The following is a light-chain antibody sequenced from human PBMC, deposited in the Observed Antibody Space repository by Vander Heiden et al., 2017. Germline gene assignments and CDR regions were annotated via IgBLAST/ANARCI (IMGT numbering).Light chain of an antibody. CDR1: ALPKKY. V-gene: IGLV3-10*01. Sequence: SYELTQPPPVSVSPGQTARITCSGDALPKKYAFWYQQKSGQAPVLVIYEDNKLPSGIPERFSGSSSGTMATLTISGAQAEDEADYYCYSTDSGGYQRVFGGGTKLTVL. J-gene: IGLJ3*02. CDR2: EDN. CDR3: YSTDSGGYQRV.